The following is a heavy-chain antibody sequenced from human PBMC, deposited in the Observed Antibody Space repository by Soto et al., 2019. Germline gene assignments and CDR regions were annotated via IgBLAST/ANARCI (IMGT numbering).Heavy chain of an antibody. J-gene: IGHJ4*02. Sequence: SETLSLPCSVSGSSVSSDSFYWSWIRQPPGKGLEWIGFIYNNETFNYNPSLKRRVTLSVDTSKHQFSLKLSSVTAADTAVYYCARVPLRYSSSHNFDSWGQGALVTVYS. D-gene: IGHD6-19*01. CDR1: GSSVSSDSFY. V-gene: IGHV4-61*01. CDR2: IYNNETF. CDR3: ARVPLRYSSSHNFDS.